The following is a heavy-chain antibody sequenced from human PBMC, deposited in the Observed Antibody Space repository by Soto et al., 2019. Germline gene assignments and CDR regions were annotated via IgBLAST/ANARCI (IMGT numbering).Heavy chain of an antibody. CDR3: ARGAYLLQQLIGLDY. CDR1: GYTFTSYA. D-gene: IGHD6-13*01. V-gene: IGHV1-3*01. Sequence: ASVKVSCKASGYTFTSYAMHWVRQAPGQRLEWMGWINAGNGNTKYSQKFQGRVTITRDTSASTAYMELSSLRSEDTAVYYCARGAYLLQQLIGLDYWGQGTLVTVSS. CDR2: INAGNGNT. J-gene: IGHJ4*02.